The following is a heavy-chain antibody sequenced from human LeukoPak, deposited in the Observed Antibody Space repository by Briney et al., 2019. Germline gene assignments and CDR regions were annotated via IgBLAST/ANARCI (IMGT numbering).Heavy chain of an antibody. Sequence: GALGLSCAASGFNFRSYAMTWVRQAPGKGLEWVSVVDGSGGGTYYADSVKGRFTISRDNSRNTLYMQMKNLRAEDTALYYCAKVLYVAATSDAFDFWGRGTLVTVSS. D-gene: IGHD2-21*02. CDR3: AKVLYVAATSDAFDF. CDR1: GFNFRSYA. J-gene: IGHJ3*01. CDR2: VDGSGGGT. V-gene: IGHV3-23*01.